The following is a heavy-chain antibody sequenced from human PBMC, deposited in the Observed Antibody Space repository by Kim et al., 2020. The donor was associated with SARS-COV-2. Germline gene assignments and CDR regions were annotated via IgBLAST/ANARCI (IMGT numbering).Heavy chain of an antibody. J-gene: IGHJ6*02. CDR3: ARDLRTSPIQLWSYYYYGMDV. CDR1: GFTFSSYW. V-gene: IGHV3-74*01. Sequence: GSLRLSCAASGFTFSSYWMHWVRQAPGKGLVWVSRINSDGSSTSYADSVKGRFTISRDNAKNTLYLQMNSLRAEDTAVYYCARDLRTSPIQLWSYYYYGMDVWGQGTTVPVSS. D-gene: IGHD5-18*01. CDR2: INSDGSST.